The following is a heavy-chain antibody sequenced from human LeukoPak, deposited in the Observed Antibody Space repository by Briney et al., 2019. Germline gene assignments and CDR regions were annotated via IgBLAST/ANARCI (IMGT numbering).Heavy chain of an antibody. D-gene: IGHD1-7*01. CDR2: IYYSGST. V-gene: IGHV4-31*03. Sequence: SETLSLTCTVSGGSISSGGYYWSWIRQHPGKGLEWIGYIYYSGSTYYNPSLKSRVTISLDTSRNQFSLKLTSVTAADTAVYYCARDSGFNWNYVFDYWGPGTLVTVSS. J-gene: IGHJ4*02. CDR1: GGSISSGGYY. CDR3: ARDSGFNWNYVFDY.